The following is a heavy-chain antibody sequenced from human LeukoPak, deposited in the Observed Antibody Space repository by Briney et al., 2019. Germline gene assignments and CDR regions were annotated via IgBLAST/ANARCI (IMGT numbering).Heavy chain of an antibody. Sequence: SVKVSCKASGGTFSSYAISWVRQAPGQGLEWMGGIIPIFGTANYAQKFQGRVTSTADESTSTAYMELSSLRSEDTAVYYCAREKAAAGPAYWFDPWGQGTLVTVSS. CDR1: GGTFSSYA. CDR2: IIPIFGTA. V-gene: IGHV1-69*13. D-gene: IGHD6-13*01. CDR3: AREKAAAGPAYWFDP. J-gene: IGHJ5*02.